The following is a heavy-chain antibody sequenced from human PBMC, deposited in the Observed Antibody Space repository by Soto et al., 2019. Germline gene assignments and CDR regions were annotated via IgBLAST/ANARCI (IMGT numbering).Heavy chain of an antibody. CDR3: ARDSIGTTHYYYYGMDV. CDR2: IYYSGST. J-gene: IGHJ6*02. V-gene: IGHV4-31*03. Sequence: PSETLSLTCTVSGGSISSGGYYWSWIRQHPGKGLEWIGYIYYSGSTYYNPSLKSRVTISVDTSKNQFSLKLSSVTAADTAVYYCARDSIGTTHYYYYGMDVWGQGITVTVSS. D-gene: IGHD1-7*01. CDR1: GGSISSGGYY.